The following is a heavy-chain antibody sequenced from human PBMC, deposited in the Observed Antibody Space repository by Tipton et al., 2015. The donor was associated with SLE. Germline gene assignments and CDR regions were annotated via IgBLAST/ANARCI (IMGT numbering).Heavy chain of an antibody. J-gene: IGHJ4*02. Sequence: TLSLTCTVSGGSISSYYWSWIRQPARKGLEWIGHIYTSGSTNYNPSLKSRVTISVDTSKNQFSLKLSSVTAADTAVYYCARQRITGTTYYFDYWGQGTLVTVSS. D-gene: IGHD1-7*01. CDR1: GGSISSYY. V-gene: IGHV4-4*07. CDR3: ARQRITGTTYYFDY. CDR2: IYTSGST.